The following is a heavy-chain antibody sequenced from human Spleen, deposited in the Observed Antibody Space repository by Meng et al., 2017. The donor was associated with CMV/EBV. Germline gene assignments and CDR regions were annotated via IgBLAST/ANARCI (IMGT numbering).Heavy chain of an antibody. J-gene: IGHJ4*02. V-gene: IGHV3-73*01. CDR3: ARDYYGIDY. D-gene: IGHD3-10*01. CDR2: IRSKANTYAT. Sequence: SCAASGFTFSDYAMHWVRQASGKGVELVGRIRSKANTYATAYAASVKGRFTISRDDSKNTAYLQMNSLKTEDTAVYYCARDYYGIDYWGQGTLVTVSS. CDR1: GFTFSDYA.